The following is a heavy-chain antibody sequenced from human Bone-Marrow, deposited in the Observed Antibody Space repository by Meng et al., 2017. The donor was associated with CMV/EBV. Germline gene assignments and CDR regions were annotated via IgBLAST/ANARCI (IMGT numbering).Heavy chain of an antibody. CDR1: GGSFSGYY. Sequence: SETLSLTCAVYGGSFSGYYWSWIRQPPGKGLEWIGYIYYSGSTNYNPSLKSRVTISVDTSKNQFSLKLSSVTAADTAVYYCARYVWFGELGWFDPWGQGTLVTVSS. J-gene: IGHJ5*02. D-gene: IGHD3-10*01. V-gene: IGHV4-59*01. CDR3: ARYVWFGELGWFDP. CDR2: IYYSGST.